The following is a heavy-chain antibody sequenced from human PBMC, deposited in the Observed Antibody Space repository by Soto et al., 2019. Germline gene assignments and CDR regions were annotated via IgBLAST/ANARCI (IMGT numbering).Heavy chain of an antibody. CDR1: GSTFSSYA. J-gene: IGHJ4*02. D-gene: IGHD4-17*01. Sequence: EVQLLESGGGLVQPGGSLRLSGAASGSTFSSYAMSWFPQPPGKGLVWVSAISGSGGSTYYADSVKGRFTISRDNSKNTLYLQMNSLRAEDTAVYYCAKDGSVTLPNFDYWGQGTLVTVSS. V-gene: IGHV3-23*01. CDR2: ISGSGGST. CDR3: AKDGSVTLPNFDY.